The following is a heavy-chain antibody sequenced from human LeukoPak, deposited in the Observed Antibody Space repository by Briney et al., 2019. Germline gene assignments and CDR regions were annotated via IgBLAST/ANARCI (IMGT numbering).Heavy chain of an antibody. CDR2: ISSSSSTI. V-gene: IGHV3-48*01. Sequence: GGSLRLSCAASGFTFSSYSMNWVRQAPGKGLEWVSYISSSSSTIYYADSVKGRFTISRDNAKNSLYLQMNSLRAEDTAVYYCARDVWYYDSSGYYYGFDCWGQGTLVTVSS. D-gene: IGHD3-22*01. CDR3: ARDVWYYDSSGYYYGFDC. J-gene: IGHJ4*02. CDR1: GFTFSSYS.